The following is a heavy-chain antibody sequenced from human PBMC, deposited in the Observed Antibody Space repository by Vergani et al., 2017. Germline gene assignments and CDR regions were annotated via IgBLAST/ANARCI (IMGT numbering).Heavy chain of an antibody. CDR3: AKGDTMVRGVKYYFDY. J-gene: IGHJ4*02. Sequence: VQLVESGGGVVQPGRSLRLSCAASGFTFSSYAMHWVRQAPGKGLEWVAVISYDGSNKYYADSVKGRFTISRDNSKNTLYLQMNSLRAEDTAVYYCAKGDTMVRGVKYYFDYWGQGTLVTVSS. V-gene: IGHV3-30*04. CDR1: GFTFSSYA. D-gene: IGHD3-10*01. CDR2: ISYDGSNK.